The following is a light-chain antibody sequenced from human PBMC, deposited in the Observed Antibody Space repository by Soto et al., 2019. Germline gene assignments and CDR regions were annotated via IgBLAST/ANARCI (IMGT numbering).Light chain of an antibody. CDR3: QQYTDWPWGT. CDR2: GAS. J-gene: IGKJ4*01. V-gene: IGKV3-15*01. CDR1: QSVHSN. Sequence: EIVTTQSPATLSLSPGETATLSCRASQSVHSNLAWFQQHPGQAPRLLIYGASSRATGIPVRFSGSGSGTEFTLTISSLQPEDFAVYYCQQYTDWPWGTFGGGTKVGIK.